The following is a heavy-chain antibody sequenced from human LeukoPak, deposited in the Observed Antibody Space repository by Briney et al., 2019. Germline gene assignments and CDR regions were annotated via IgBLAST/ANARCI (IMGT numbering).Heavy chain of an antibody. D-gene: IGHD6-19*01. Sequence: ASVKVSCKASGYTFTGYYMHWVRQAPGQGLEWMGWINPNSGGTNYARKFQGRVTMTRDTSISTAYMELSRLRSDDTAAYYCARDKQWLPHNWFDPWGQGTLVTVSS. V-gene: IGHV1-2*02. CDR2: INPNSGGT. CDR1: GYTFTGYY. CDR3: ARDKQWLPHNWFDP. J-gene: IGHJ5*02.